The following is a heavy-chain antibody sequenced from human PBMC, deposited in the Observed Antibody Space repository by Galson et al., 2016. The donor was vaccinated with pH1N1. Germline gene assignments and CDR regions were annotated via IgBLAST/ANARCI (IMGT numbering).Heavy chain of an antibody. Sequence: FLRLACAASGFTVSYHAMAWVRQAPGKGLEWGSGISGLVVKTYYTDSVRGRFIISRDNSKNTLSLHVNSLRAEDTAVYYCPRVVDYFDSSGDDAVDIWGQGTVVTVSS. CDR1: GFTVSYHA. D-gene: IGHD3-22*01. CDR2: ISGLVVKT. V-gene: IGHV3-23*01. CDR3: PRVVDYFDSSGDDAVDI. J-gene: IGHJ3*02.